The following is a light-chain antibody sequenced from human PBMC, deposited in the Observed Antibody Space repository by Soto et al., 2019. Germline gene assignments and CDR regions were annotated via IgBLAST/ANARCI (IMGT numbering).Light chain of an antibody. CDR1: QSVSSN. V-gene: IGKV3-20*01. J-gene: IGKJ5*01. Sequence: EIVMTQSPATLSVSPGERATLSCRASQSVSSNLAWYQQKPGQAPRLLIYDASSRATGIPDRFSGSGSGTDFTLTISRLEPEDFAVYYYQQYGSSITFGQGTRLEIK. CDR3: QQYGSSIT. CDR2: DAS.